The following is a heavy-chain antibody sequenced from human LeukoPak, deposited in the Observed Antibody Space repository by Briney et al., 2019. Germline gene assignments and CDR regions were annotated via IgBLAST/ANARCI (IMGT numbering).Heavy chain of an antibody. CDR1: GGTFSSYA. CDR2: IIPIFGTA. J-gene: IGHJ2*01. D-gene: IGHD2-8*01. CDR3: ARDESRMVDWYFDL. Sequence: SVKVSCKASGGTFSSYAISWVRQAPGQGLEWMGGIIPIFGTANYAQKFQGRVTITTDESTSTAYMELSSLRSEDTAVYYCARDESRMVDWYFDLWGRGTLVTVSS. V-gene: IGHV1-69*05.